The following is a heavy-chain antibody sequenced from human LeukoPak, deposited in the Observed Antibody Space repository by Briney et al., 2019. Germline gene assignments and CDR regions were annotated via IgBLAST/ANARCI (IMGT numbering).Heavy chain of an antibody. CDR3: VTTTVTTSYAFDV. CDR1: GFPFSTYV. D-gene: IGHD4-17*01. CDR2: ISFNRNNK. J-gene: IGHJ3*01. V-gene: IGHV3-30-3*01. Sequence: GGSLRLSCAAPGFPFSTYVMHWVRQAPGKGLEWMAFISFNRNNKQYRDSLKGRFTISRDNSKNTLFLQMDSLRPEDTAVYYCVTTTVTTSYAFDVWGPGTMVTVSS.